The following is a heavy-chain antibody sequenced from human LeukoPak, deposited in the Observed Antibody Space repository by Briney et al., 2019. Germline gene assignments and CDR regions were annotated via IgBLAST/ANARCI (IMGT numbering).Heavy chain of an antibody. V-gene: IGHV3-30-3*01. Sequence: GGSLRLSCVASGSTFSSFTMHWVRQAPGKGLEWVAVISYDGSNKYYADSMRGRFSISRDDSKNTLHLQMNSLRVEDTAVYYCARETGSSPFDYWGQGTLVTVSS. J-gene: IGHJ4*02. CDR1: GSTFSSFT. D-gene: IGHD6-13*01. CDR2: ISYDGSNK. CDR3: ARETGSSPFDY.